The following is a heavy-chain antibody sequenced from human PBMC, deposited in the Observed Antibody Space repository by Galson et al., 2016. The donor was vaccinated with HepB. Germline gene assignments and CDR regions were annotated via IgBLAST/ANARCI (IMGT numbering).Heavy chain of an antibody. CDR3: AREWFGEYGMDV. V-gene: IGHV3-21*01. CDR1: GFTFSNYA. Sequence: SLRLSCAASGFTFSNYAMNWVRQAPGKGLEWVSSISDTSNYIYHADSVKGRFTVSRDNAKNSLYLQMNSTRAEDTAVYYCAREWFGEYGMDVWGQGTVVTVSS. CDR2: ISDTSNYI. J-gene: IGHJ6*02. D-gene: IGHD3-10*01.